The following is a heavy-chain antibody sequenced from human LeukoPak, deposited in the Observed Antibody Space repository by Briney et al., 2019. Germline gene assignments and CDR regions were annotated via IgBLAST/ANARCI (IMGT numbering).Heavy chain of an antibody. Sequence: SETLSLTCTVSGGSISSGSCCWSWIRQAAGKGLEWIGRIDTSGGTNYNPSLKSRVTISVDTSKNQFSLKLSSVTAADTAVYYCARALSSGYYSLNYWGQGTLVTVSS. D-gene: IGHD3-22*01. CDR1: GGSISSGSCC. V-gene: IGHV4-61*02. CDR3: ARALSSGYYSLNY. J-gene: IGHJ4*02. CDR2: IDTSGGT.